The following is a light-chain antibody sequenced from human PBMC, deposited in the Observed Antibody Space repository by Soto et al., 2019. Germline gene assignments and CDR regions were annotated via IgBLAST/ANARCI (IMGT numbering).Light chain of an antibody. V-gene: IGLV1-44*01. Sequence: QPVLTQPPSESGTPGQRVTISCSGSSSNIGSNTVNWYQQLPGTAPKLLIYSNNQRPSGVPDRFSGSKSGTSASLAISGLQSEDEADYYCAAWDDSLNGLVFGGGTKVTVL. CDR1: SSNIGSNT. CDR3: AAWDDSLNGLV. CDR2: SNN. J-gene: IGLJ3*02.